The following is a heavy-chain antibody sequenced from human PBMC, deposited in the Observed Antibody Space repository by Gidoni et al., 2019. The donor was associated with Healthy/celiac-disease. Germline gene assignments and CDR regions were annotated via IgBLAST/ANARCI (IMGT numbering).Heavy chain of an antibody. CDR3: ARDLRGYDILTGYYKEGYYFDY. J-gene: IGHJ4*02. CDR2: ISSSGSTI. D-gene: IGHD3-9*01. Sequence: KGLEWVSYISSSGSTIYYADAGKGRFTISRDNAKNSLYLQMNSLRAEDTAVYYCARDLRGYDILTGYYKEGYYFDYWGQGTLVTVSS. V-gene: IGHV3-11*01.